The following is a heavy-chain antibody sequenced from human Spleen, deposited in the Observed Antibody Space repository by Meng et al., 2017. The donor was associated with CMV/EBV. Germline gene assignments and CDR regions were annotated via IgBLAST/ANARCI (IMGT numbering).Heavy chain of an antibody. J-gene: IGHJ6*02. D-gene: IGHD4-17*01. CDR1: GFAVSDTY. CDR3: ATTYGDYDYGLDV. Sequence: GGSLRLSCAASGFAVSDTYVIWVRQAPGKGLEWVSLIYSGGTTYYADAVKGRFTTSRVSSKNTLYLQMSNLRAEDTAVYYCATTYGDYDYGLDVWGQGTTVTVSS. V-gene: IGHV3-53*01. CDR2: IYSGGTT.